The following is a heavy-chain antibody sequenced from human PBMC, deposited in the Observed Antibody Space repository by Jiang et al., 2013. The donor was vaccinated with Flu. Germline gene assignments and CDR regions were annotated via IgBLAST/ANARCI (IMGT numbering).Heavy chain of an antibody. CDR2: IDYSGFT. CDR1: GGSISNIDSY. V-gene: IGHV4-39*01. CDR3: ARLTKVTTELDYYCYIDV. Sequence: GPGLVKPSETLSLTCTVSGGSISNIDSYWGWFRQPPGKGLQWIGSIDYSGFTYYNSSLNSRVIVSVETSKNQFSLKLSSMTAADTAVYSCARLTKVTTELDYYCYIDVWGKGTTVTASS. J-gene: IGHJ6*03. D-gene: IGHD4-17*01.